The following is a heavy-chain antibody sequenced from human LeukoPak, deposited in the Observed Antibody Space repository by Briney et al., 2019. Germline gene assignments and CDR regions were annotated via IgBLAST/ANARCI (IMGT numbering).Heavy chain of an antibody. J-gene: IGHJ4*02. CDR2: INPSGGST. V-gene: IGHV1-46*01. CDR1: GYTFTSYY. Sequence: GASVTVSCKASGYTFTSYYMHWVRQAPGQGLEWMGIINPSGGSTSYAQKFQGRVTMTRDTSTSTVYMELSSLRSEDTAVYYCARSFWSSVYYYAPFDYWGQGTLVTVSS. CDR3: ARSFWSSVYYYAPFDY. D-gene: IGHD3-22*01.